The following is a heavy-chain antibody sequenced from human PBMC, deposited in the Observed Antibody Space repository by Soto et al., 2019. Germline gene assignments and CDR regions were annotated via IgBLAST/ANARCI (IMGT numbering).Heavy chain of an antibody. Sequence: GGSLRLSCTASGFTFGDYAMSWVRQAPGKGLECVGFIRGKAYGGTTEYAASVKGRFTISRDDSKSIAYLQMNSLKTEDTAVYYCTRSLYDFWSGFGGYYYYGMDVWGQGTTVTVYS. J-gene: IGHJ6*02. V-gene: IGHV3-49*04. CDR2: IRGKAYGGTT. CDR3: TRSLYDFWSGFGGYYYYGMDV. D-gene: IGHD3-3*01. CDR1: GFTFGDYA.